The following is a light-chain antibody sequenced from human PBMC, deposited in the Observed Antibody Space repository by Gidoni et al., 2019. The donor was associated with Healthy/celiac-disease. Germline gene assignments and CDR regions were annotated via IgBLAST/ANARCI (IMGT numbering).Light chain of an antibody. V-gene: IGKV1-39*01. Sequence: DIQMTQSPSSLSASVGDRVTITCRAIQSISSYLNWYQQKPVKDPKLLIYAASSLQRGVPSRFSGSGSGTDFTLTISSLQPEDFATYYCQQSYRTPLTFGQGTKVEIK. CDR1: QSISSY. CDR2: AAS. CDR3: QQSYRTPLT. J-gene: IGKJ1*01.